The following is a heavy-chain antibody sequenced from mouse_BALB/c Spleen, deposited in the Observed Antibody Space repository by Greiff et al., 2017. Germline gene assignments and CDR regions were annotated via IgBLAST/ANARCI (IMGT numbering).Heavy chain of an antibody. J-gene: IGHJ2*01. CDR1: GYSFTSYW. CDR3: TRSYYGSRNFDY. CDR2: IYPGNSDT. V-gene: IGHV1-5*01. D-gene: IGHD1-1*01. Sequence: VQLQQSGTVLARPGASVKMSCKASGYSFTSYWMHWVKQRPGQGLEWIGAIYPGNSDTSYNQKFKGKAKLTAVTSASTAYMELSSLTNEDSAVYYCTRSYYGSRNFDYWGQGTTLTVSS.